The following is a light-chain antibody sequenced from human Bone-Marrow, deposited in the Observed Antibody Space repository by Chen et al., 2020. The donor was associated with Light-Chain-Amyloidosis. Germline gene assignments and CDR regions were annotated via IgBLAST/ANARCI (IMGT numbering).Light chain of an antibody. V-gene: IGLV3-25*03. CDR3: QSADSSGTYEVI. Sequence: SYELTQPPSVSVSPGQTTRITCSGDDLPTKYAYWYQQKPGQAPVLVIHRDTERPSGISEQFSGSSSGTTVTLTISGVQAEDEADYHCQSADSSGTYEVIFGGGTKLTVL. CDR2: RDT. J-gene: IGLJ2*01. CDR1: DLPTKY.